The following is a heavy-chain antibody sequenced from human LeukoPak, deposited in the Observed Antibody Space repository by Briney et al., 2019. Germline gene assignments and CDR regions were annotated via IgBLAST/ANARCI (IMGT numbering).Heavy chain of an antibody. V-gene: IGHV3-23*01. CDR1: GFTFSNYA. J-gene: IGHJ4*02. CDR3: AKDPTMIVVVIPDY. D-gene: IGHD3-22*01. Sequence: GGSLRLSCAASGFTFSNYAMSWVRQAPGKGLEWVSAISGSGGSTYYADSVKGGFTISRDNSKNTLYLQMNSLRAEDTAVYYCAKDPTMIVVVIPDYWGQGTLVTVSS. CDR2: ISGSGGST.